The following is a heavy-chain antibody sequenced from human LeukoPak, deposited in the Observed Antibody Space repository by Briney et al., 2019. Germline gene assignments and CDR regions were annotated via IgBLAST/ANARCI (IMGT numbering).Heavy chain of an antibody. CDR2: ISGSGGST. J-gene: IGHJ4*02. CDR3: AKDEDRIVATLNFDY. CDR1: GFTFSSYS. V-gene: IGHV3-23*01. Sequence: GGSLCLSCAASGFTFSSYSMSWVRQDPGKGLEWVSAISGSGGSTYYADSVKGRFTISRNNTKNTLYLQMNSLGAEDTAVYYCAKDEDRIVATLNFDYWGQGTLVTVSS. D-gene: IGHD5-12*01.